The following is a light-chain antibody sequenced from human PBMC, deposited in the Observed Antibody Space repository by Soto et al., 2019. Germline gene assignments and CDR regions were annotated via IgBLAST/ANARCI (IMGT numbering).Light chain of an antibody. J-gene: IGLJ3*02. CDR2: EVS. CDR3: SSYAGSSNLV. V-gene: IGLV2-8*01. Sequence: QSVLTQPPSASGSPGQSVTISCTGTSSDVGGYNYGSWYQQHPGKAPKLMIYEVSKRPSGVPDRFSGSKSGNTASLTVSGLQAEDEADYYCSSYAGSSNLVFGGGTKLTVL. CDR1: SSDVGGYNY.